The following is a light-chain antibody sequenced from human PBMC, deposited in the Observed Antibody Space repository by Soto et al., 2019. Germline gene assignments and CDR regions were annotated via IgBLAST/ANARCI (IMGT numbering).Light chain of an antibody. Sequence: EIVMTQSPATLSVSPGERATLSCRARQSVRSNLAWYQQKPGQAPRLLIYDASTRATGIPARFSGSGSGTEFTLTISSLQSEDFVVYYCQQYTNWPPNTFGQGTRLEIK. J-gene: IGKJ5*01. CDR2: DAS. V-gene: IGKV3D-15*01. CDR1: QSVRSN. CDR3: QQYTNWPPNT.